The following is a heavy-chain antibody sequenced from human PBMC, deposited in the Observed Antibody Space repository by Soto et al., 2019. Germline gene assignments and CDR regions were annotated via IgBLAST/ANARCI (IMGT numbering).Heavy chain of an antibody. V-gene: IGHV5-10-1*04. J-gene: IGHJ6*02. Sequence: GESLKISCKGSGYSFTSYWISWVRQMPGKGLEWMGRIDPSDSYTNYSPSFQGQVTISADKSISTAYLQWSSLKASDTAMYYCARQGDYYDSSGPSVVYYYYGMDVWGQGTTVTVSS. D-gene: IGHD3-22*01. CDR2: IDPSDSYT. CDR1: GYSFTSYW. CDR3: ARQGDYYDSSGPSVVYYYYGMDV.